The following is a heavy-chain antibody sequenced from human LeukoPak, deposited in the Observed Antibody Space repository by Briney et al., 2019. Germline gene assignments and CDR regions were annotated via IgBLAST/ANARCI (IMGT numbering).Heavy chain of an antibody. J-gene: IGHJ4*02. CDR3: ARDRYCSSTSCSDY. CDR2: ISYDGSNK. V-gene: IGHV3-30-3*01. D-gene: IGHD2-2*01. Sequence: GGSLRLSCAASGFTFSSYAMHWVRQAPGKGLEWVAVISYDGSNKYYADSVKGRFTISRDNSKNTLYLQMNSLRAEDTAVYYRARDRYCSSTSCSDYWGQGTLVTVSS. CDR1: GFTFSSYA.